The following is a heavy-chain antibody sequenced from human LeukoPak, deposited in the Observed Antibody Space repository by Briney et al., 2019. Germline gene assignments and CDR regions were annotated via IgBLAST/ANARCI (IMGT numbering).Heavy chain of an antibody. CDR2: IDWDDDK. V-gene: IGHV2-70*01. D-gene: IGHD2-2*01. CDR3: ARIYRYCSTTSCYVPDY. Sequence: SGPTLVNPTQTLTLTFSFSGFSLSTSGMCVSWIRQPPVKALEWLALIDWDDDKYYSTSLKTRLTISQGTSKNQVVLTMTNMDPVDTATYYCARIYRYCSTTSCYVPDYWGQGTLVTVSS. CDR1: GFSLSTSGMC. J-gene: IGHJ4*02.